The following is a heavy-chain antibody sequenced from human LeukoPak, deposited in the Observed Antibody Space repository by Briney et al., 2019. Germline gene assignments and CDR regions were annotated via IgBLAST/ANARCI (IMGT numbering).Heavy chain of an antibody. CDR1: GYTFTSYY. CDR3: ARDGNRRTTYYYGSGSDY. Sequence: ASVKVSCKASGYTFTSYYMHWVRQAPGQGLEWMGIINPSGGSTSYAQKFQGRVTMTRDMSTSTVYMELSSLRSEDTAVYYCARDGNRRTTYYYGSGSDYWGQGTLVTVSS. V-gene: IGHV1-46*01. J-gene: IGHJ4*02. CDR2: INPSGGST. D-gene: IGHD3-10*01.